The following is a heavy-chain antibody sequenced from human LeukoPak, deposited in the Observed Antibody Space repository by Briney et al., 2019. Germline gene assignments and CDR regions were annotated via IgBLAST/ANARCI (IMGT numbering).Heavy chain of an antibody. CDR1: GGSISSSNW. J-gene: IGHJ5*02. Sequence: PSETLSLTCAVSGGSISSSNWWSWVRQPPGKGLEWIGEIYHSGSTNYNPSLKSRVTISVDKSKNQFSLKLSSVTAADTAVYYCARVPPLWNFGLLKNWFDPWGQGTLVTVSS. D-gene: IGHD2-21*01. CDR3: ARVPPLWNFGLLKNWFDP. CDR2: IYHSGST. V-gene: IGHV4-4*02.